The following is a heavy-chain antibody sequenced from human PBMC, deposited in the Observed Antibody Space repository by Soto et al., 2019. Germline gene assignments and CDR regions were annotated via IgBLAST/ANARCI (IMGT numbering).Heavy chain of an antibody. Sequence: EVQLVESGGGLVQPGGSLRLSCAASGFTFSSYSMNWVRQAPGKGLEWVSYISSSSSTIYYADSVKGRFTISRDNAKNSLYLQMNSLRAEDTAVYYCARAQPDIAVAGTGGGEDYCGQGTLVTVSS. V-gene: IGHV3-48*01. CDR2: ISSSSSTI. CDR3: ARAQPDIAVAGTGGGEDY. D-gene: IGHD6-19*01. J-gene: IGHJ4*02. CDR1: GFTFSSYS.